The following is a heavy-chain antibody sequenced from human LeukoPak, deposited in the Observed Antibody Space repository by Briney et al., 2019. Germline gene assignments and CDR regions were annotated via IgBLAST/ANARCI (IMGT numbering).Heavy chain of an antibody. V-gene: IGHV1-69*05. Sequence: SVKVSCKASGGTFSSYAISWVRQAPGQGLEWMGGIIPIFGTANYAQKFQGRVTMTRNTSISTAYMELSSLRSEDTAVYYCARGPHSGYDPDYYYYYMDVWGKGTTVTVSS. J-gene: IGHJ6*03. CDR3: ARGPHSGYDPDYYYYYMDV. D-gene: IGHD5-12*01. CDR1: GGTFSSYA. CDR2: IIPIFGTA.